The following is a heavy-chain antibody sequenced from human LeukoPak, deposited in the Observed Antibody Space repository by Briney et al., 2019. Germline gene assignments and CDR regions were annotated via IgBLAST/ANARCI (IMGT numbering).Heavy chain of an antibody. V-gene: IGHV4-39*01. D-gene: IGHD4-17*01. CDR3: ARHGPFYGTAFYFDY. CDR2: INYSGST. J-gene: IGHJ4*02. Sequence: SETLSLTCLVSGGSVSSSRNYWGWIRQSPGKGLEWIGSINYSGSTSYNPSLKSRVTISVDTSKNQFSLRLSSVTAADTAFYYCARHGPFYGTAFYFDYWGQGTLVTVSS. CDR1: GGSVSSSRNY.